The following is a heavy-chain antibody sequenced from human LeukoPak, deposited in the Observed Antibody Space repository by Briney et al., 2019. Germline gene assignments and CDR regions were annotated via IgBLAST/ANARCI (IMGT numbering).Heavy chain of an antibody. CDR2: IYYSGST. CDR1: GGSISISSYY. Sequence: SETLSLTCTVSGGSISISSYYWGWIRQPPGKGLEWIGSIYYSGSTYYNPSHKSRVTIPVDTSKNQFSLKLSSVTAADTAVYYCARRPGNYYDSSGHDYWGQGTLVTVSS. CDR3: ARRPGNYYDSSGHDY. J-gene: IGHJ4*02. D-gene: IGHD3-22*01. V-gene: IGHV4-39*01.